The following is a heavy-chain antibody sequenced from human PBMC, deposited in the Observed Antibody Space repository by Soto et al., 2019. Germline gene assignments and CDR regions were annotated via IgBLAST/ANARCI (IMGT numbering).Heavy chain of an antibody. V-gene: IGHV1-69*13. CDR3: ASSGSFKYNWFDP. D-gene: IGHD3-10*01. Sequence: ASVKVSCKASGGTFSSYAISWVRQAPGQGLEWMGGIIPIFVTANYAQKFQGEVTITPDESTSTAYMELSSLRSEDTAVYYCASSGSFKYNWFDPWGQGTLVTVSS. CDR2: IIPIFVTA. J-gene: IGHJ5*02. CDR1: GGTFSSYA.